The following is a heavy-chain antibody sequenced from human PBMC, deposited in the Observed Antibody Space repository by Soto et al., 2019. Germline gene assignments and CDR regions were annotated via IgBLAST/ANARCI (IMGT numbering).Heavy chain of an antibody. CDR2: IYTGGST. CDR3: ARAYGGNPALFDP. Sequence: PGGSLRLSCAASGFTVSSDYMSWVRQAPGKGLGWVSVIYTGGSTYYADSVKGRFTFSRDNSKNTLYLQMNSLRAEDTAVYYCARAYGGNPALFDPWGQGTLVTVSS. J-gene: IGHJ5*02. CDR1: GFTVSSDY. V-gene: IGHV3-53*01. D-gene: IGHD4-17*01.